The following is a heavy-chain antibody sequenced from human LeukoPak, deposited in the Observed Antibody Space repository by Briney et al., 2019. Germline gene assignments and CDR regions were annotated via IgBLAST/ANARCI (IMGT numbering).Heavy chain of an antibody. D-gene: IGHD6-13*01. J-gene: IGHJ4*02. Sequence: HPGGSLRLSCAASGFTFDDYAMHWVRHTPGKGLEWVSGISWNSGSIGYADSVKGRFTISRDNAKNSLYLQMSSLRTEDTALYYCAKDMSSGIVAAVMDYWGQGTLVTVSS. CDR3: AKDMSSGIVAAVMDY. CDR2: ISWNSGSI. CDR1: GFTFDDYA. V-gene: IGHV3-9*01.